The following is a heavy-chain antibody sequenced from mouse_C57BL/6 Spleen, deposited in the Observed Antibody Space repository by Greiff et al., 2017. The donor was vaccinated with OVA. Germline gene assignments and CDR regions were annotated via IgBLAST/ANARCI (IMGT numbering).Heavy chain of an antibody. CDR1: GYTFTSYG. CDR3: ARSGKYDYDEVYYAMDY. J-gene: IGHJ4*01. D-gene: IGHD2-4*01. CDR2: IYPRSGNT. V-gene: IGHV1-81*01. Sequence: VQLVESGAELARPGASVKLSCKASGYTFTSYGISWVKQRTGQGLEWIGEIYPRSGNTYYNEKFKGKATLTADKSSSTAYMELRSLTSEDSAVYFCARSGKYDYDEVYYAMDYWGQGTSVTVSS.